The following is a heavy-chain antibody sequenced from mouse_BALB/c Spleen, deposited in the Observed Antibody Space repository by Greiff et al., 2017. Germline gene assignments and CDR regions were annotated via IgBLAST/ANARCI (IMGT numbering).Heavy chain of an antibody. CDR2: ISDGGSYT. D-gene: IGHD1-1*02. Sequence: EVTLVESGGGLVKPGGSLKLSCAASGFTFSDYYMYWVRQTPEKRLEWVATISDGGSYTYYPDSVKGRFTISRDNAKNNLYLQMSSLKSEDTAMYYCARDGNYAGDYWGQGTSVTVSS. CDR3: ARDGNYAGDY. J-gene: IGHJ4*01. CDR1: GFTFSDYY. V-gene: IGHV5-4*02.